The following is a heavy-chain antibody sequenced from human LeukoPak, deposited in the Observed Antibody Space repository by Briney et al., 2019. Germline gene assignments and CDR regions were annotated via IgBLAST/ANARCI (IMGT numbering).Heavy chain of an antibody. CDR2: IYDSESA. V-gene: IGHV4-39*01. Sequence: AETLSLTCTVSGGSISISSDCWGWIRQPPGKGLEWIGSIYDSESAYYNRSVQSRVTKSVATSKNQFSLKLTCVTAADTAVFYCAVSYCGGDCSFKNWGQGTLVTVSS. CDR3: AVSYCGGDCSFKN. D-gene: IGHD2-21*02. CDR1: GGSISISSDC. J-gene: IGHJ4*02.